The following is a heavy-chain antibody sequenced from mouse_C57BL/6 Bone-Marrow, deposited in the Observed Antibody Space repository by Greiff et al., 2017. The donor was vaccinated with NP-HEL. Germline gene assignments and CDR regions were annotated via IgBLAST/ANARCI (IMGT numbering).Heavy chain of an antibody. CDR2: IYPGDGDT. V-gene: IGHV1-80*01. J-gene: IGHJ4*01. CDR3: ARGDYGSSRFGYAMDY. D-gene: IGHD1-1*01. CDR1: GYAFSSYW. Sequence: QVQLKQSGAELVKPGASVKISCKASGYAFSSYWMNWVKERPGKGLEWIGQIYPGDGDTKYNGQVKGQATLTADKSYSTAYMQVSSLTSEDSAFYFCARGDYGSSRFGYAMDYWGQGTSVTVSS.